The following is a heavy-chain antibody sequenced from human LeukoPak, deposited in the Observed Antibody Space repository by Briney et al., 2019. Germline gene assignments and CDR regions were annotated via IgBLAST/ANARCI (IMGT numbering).Heavy chain of an antibody. CDR3: AREVGIAAAGTTGMDV. Sequence: ASVKVSCKASGGTFSSYAISWVRQAPGQGLEWMGRIIPILGIANYAQKFQGRVTITADKSTSTAYMELSSLRSEDTAVYYCAREVGIAAAGTTGMDVWGQGTTVIVSS. D-gene: IGHD6-13*01. J-gene: IGHJ6*02. CDR1: GGTFSSYA. V-gene: IGHV1-69*04. CDR2: IIPILGIA.